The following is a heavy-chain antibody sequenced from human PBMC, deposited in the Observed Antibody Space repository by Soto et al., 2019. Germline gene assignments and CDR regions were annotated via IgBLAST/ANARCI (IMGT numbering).Heavy chain of an antibody. D-gene: IGHD3-16*01. CDR1: GFTFSSYG. CDR3: ARDQRITCGGANGFDP. Sequence: QVQLVESGGGVVQPGRSLRLSCAASGFTFSSYGMHWVRQAPGKGLEWVAVIWYDGSNKYYADSVKGRFTISRDNSKNTLYRQRNSLRAEDTAVYYCARDQRITCGGANGFDPWGQGTLVTVSS. V-gene: IGHV3-33*01. CDR2: IWYDGSNK. J-gene: IGHJ5*02.